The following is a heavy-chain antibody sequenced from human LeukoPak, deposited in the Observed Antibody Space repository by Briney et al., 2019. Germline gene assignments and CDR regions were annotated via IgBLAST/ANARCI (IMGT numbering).Heavy chain of an antibody. CDR1: GYTLTELS. CDR2: MNPNSGNT. J-gene: IGHJ6*02. V-gene: IGHV1-8*01. Sequence: GASVKVSCKVSGYTLTELSMHWVRQAPGKGLEWMGWMNPNSGNTGYAQKFQGRVTMTRNTSISTAYMELSSLRSEDTAVYYCARRGSNYYDSSGYRYYYGMDVWGQGTTVTVSS. D-gene: IGHD3-22*01. CDR3: ARRGSNYYDSSGYRYYYGMDV.